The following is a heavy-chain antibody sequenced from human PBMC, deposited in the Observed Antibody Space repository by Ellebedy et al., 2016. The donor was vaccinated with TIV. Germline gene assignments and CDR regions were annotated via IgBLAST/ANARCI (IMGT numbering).Heavy chain of an antibody. Sequence: GESLKISCAASGFTFSSYSMNWVRQAPGKGLEWVSYISSSSSTIYYADSVKGRFTISRDNAKNSLYLQMNSLRAEDTAVYYCARDWRDGGNPHFWFDPWGQGTLVTVSS. V-gene: IGHV3-48*01. D-gene: IGHD4-23*01. CDR2: ISSSSSTI. J-gene: IGHJ5*02. CDR1: GFTFSSYS. CDR3: ARDWRDGGNPHFWFDP.